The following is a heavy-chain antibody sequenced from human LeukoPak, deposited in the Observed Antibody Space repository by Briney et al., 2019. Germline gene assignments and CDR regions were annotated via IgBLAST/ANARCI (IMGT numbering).Heavy chain of an antibody. J-gene: IGHJ4*02. CDR1: GFTFSTYW. V-gene: IGHV3-74*01. D-gene: IGHD1-7*01. CDR3: AKDQAGTTWSY. Sequence: GGSLRLSCAASGFTFSTYWMHWVRQAPGKGLVWVSRINTDGSRTDSVEGRFTISRDNAKNTLYLQMNSLRAEETAVYYCAKDQAGTTWSYWGQGTLVTVSS. CDR2: INTDGSRT.